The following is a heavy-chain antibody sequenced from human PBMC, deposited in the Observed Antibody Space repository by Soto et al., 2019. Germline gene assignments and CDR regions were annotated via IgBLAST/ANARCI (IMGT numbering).Heavy chain of an antibody. V-gene: IGHV3-33*01. D-gene: IGHD4-4*01. J-gene: IGHJ6*02. Sequence: GGSLRLSCAASGFTFSSYGMHWVHQAPGKGLEWVAVIWYDGSNKYYADSVKGRFTISRDNSKNTLYLQMNSLRAEDTAVYYCARDWATVTTLYYYYYGMDVWGQGTTVTVS. CDR1: GFTFSSYG. CDR2: IWYDGSNK. CDR3: ARDWATVTTLYYYYYGMDV.